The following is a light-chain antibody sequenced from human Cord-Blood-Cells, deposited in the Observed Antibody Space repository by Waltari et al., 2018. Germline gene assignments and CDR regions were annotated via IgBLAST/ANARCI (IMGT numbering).Light chain of an antibody. CDR2: GAS. J-gene: IGKJ4*02. V-gene: IGKV3-15*01. CDR1: QSVSSN. CDR3: QQYNNWPPLT. Sequence: EIVMTQTPATLSVSPVERATLSCSASQSVSSNLAWYQQKTWQAPRLLIYGASTRGTGIPAGFSGSGCGAEYTLTISSLQSDDVAVDYYQQYNNWPPLTFGGGTKVEIK.